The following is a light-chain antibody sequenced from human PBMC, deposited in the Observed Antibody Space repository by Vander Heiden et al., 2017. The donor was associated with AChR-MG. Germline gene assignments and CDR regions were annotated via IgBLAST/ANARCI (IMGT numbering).Light chain of an antibody. CDR2: WAT. J-gene: IGKJ2*01. CDR1: QGVSYSTNKKNC. CDR3: QQYYNTVS. Sequence: DIVMTQSPESLSVSLGERATINCKSSQGVSYSTNKKNCIAWYQQKAGQPPKLLLYWATTRESGVPDRFSGSGSGTEFTLTISGLQAEDAAVYYCQQYYNTVSFGQGTKLEVK. V-gene: IGKV4-1*01.